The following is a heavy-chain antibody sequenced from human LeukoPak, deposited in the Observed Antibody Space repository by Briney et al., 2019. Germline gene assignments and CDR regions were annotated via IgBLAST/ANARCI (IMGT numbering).Heavy chain of an antibody. Sequence: SVKVSCKASGGTFSSYAISWVRQAPGQGLEWMGGIIPIFGTANYAQKFQGRVTITTDESTSTAYMELSSLRSEDTAVYYCARDSTPYYYGSGSYPDYWGQGTLVTVSS. D-gene: IGHD3-10*01. J-gene: IGHJ4*02. CDR3: ARDSTPYYYGSGSYPDY. CDR2: IIPIFGTA. V-gene: IGHV1-69*05. CDR1: GGTFSSYA.